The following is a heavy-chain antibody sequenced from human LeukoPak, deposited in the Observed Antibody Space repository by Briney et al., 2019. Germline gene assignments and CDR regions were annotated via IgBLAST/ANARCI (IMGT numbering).Heavy chain of an antibody. D-gene: IGHD3-22*01. CDR2: IDPSDSYT. CDR3: ARHTDYYDSSATNEPDNWFDP. CDR1: GYIFTSYW. Sequence: TGASLQISCKGSGYIFTSYWISWVRQLPGKGLEWMGRIDPSDSYTNYSPSFQGHVTISADKSISTAYLQWSSLKASDTAMYYCARHTDYYDSSATNEPDNWFDPWGQGTLVTVSS. V-gene: IGHV5-10-1*01. J-gene: IGHJ5*02.